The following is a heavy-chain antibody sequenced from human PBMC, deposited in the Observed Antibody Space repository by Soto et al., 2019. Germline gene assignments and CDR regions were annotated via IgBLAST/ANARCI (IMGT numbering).Heavy chain of an antibody. D-gene: IGHD3-3*01. J-gene: IGHJ6*02. V-gene: IGHV1-69*06. Sequence: SVKVFCKASGGTFSSYAISWVRQAPGQGLEWMGGIIPIFGTANYAQKFQGRVTITADKSTSTAYMELSSLRSEDTAVYYCARERGMGGYDFWSGYLPPDYYGMDVWGQGTTVTVS. CDR1: GGTFSSYA. CDR2: IIPIFGTA. CDR3: ARERGMGGYDFWSGYLPPDYYGMDV.